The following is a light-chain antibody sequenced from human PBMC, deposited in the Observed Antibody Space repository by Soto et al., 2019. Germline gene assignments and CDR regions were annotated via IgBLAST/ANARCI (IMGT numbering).Light chain of an antibody. V-gene: IGLV2-14*01. CDR2: DVS. CDR3: SSYTSSSSGEV. Sequence: QPALTQPASGSGSPGQSITISCTGTSSDVGGYSYVSWYQQHPGKAPKLMIYDVSNRPSGVSNRFSGSKSGNTASLTISGLQAEDEADYYCSSYTSSSSGEVFGTGTKVTVL. J-gene: IGLJ1*01. CDR1: SSDVGGYSY.